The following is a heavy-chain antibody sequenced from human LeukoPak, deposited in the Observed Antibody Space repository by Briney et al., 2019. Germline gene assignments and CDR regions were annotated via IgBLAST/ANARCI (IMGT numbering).Heavy chain of an antibody. CDR3: AKGPDIVVVPAAMLQH. CDR1: GFTFSSYA. Sequence: PGGSLRLSCAASGFTFSSYAMSWVRQAPGKGLEWVSAISGSGGSTYYADSVKGRFTISRDNSKNTLYLQMNSPRAEDTAVYYCAKGPDIVVVPAAMLQHWGQGTLVTVSS. D-gene: IGHD2-2*01. J-gene: IGHJ1*01. V-gene: IGHV3-23*01. CDR2: ISGSGGST.